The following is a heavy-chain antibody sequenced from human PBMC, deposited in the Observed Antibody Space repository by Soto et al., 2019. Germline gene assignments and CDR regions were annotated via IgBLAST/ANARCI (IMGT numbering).Heavy chain of an antibody. CDR3: ARSNYDILTGYYPNYFDY. CDR2: IYYSGST. V-gene: IGHV4-31*03. CDR1: GGSISGDGYY. Sequence: LSLISTVSGGSISGDGYYWSWIRQHPGKGLEWIGYIYYSGSTYYNPSLKSRVTISVDTSKNQFSLKLSSVTAADTAVYYCARSNYDILTGYYPNYFDYWGQGTLVTVSS. D-gene: IGHD3-9*01. J-gene: IGHJ4*02.